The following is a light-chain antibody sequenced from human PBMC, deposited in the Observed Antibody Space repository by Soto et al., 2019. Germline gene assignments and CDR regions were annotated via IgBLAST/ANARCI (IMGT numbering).Light chain of an antibody. V-gene: IGKV3-20*01. Sequence: EIVMTQSPAPLSVSPGGRATLSCRSSQSVSSSYLAWYQQKPGQAPRLIIYGASSRATGIPDRFSGSGSGTDCTLTISRLEPEDVSVYYCQQYGSSPYTFGLGTKVDIK. CDR1: QSVSSSY. CDR2: GAS. J-gene: IGKJ2*01. CDR3: QQYGSSPYT.